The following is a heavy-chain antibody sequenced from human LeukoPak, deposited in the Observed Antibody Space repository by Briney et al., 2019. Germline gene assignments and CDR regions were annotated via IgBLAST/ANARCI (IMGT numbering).Heavy chain of an antibody. CDR2: IYYSGST. J-gene: IGHJ4*02. CDR1: GGSINSSYY. CDR3: ARQTLLASLWADY. Sequence: SETLSLTCIVSGGSINSSYYWGWIRQPPGKGLEWIGTIYYSGSTYYSPSLKSRVTMSVDTSKNQFSLKLRSVTAADTAVYYCARQTLLASLWADYWGQGTLVTVSS. V-gene: IGHV4-39*01. D-gene: IGHD5-12*01.